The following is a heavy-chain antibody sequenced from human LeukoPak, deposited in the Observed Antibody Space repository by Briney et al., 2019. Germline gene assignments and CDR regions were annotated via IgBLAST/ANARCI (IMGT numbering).Heavy chain of an antibody. Sequence: GGSLRLSCAASGFTFSNYGMHWVRQAPGKGLEWVSFIRYDGKNRYYADSVKGRFTISRDNSKNTLYLQMSNLRTEDTAVYYCAREISSSWEYYSDYWGQGTLVTVSS. CDR2: IRYDGKNR. D-gene: IGHD6-13*01. V-gene: IGHV3-30*02. CDR1: GFTFSNYG. CDR3: AREISSSWEYYSDY. J-gene: IGHJ4*02.